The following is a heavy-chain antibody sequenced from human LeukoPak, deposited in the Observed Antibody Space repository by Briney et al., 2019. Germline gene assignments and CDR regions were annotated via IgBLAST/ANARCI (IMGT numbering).Heavy chain of an antibody. CDR1: GYTFTSYY. Sequence: ASVKVSCKASGYTFTSYYMHWVRQAPGQGLEWMGIINPSGGSTTYAQKFQGRVTMTRDTSTSTVYMELSSLRSEDTAVYYCASRRPGGQGDLRSFDYWGQGTLVTVSS. V-gene: IGHV1-46*01. D-gene: IGHD3-16*01. J-gene: IGHJ4*02. CDR2: INPSGGST. CDR3: ASRRPGGQGDLRSFDY.